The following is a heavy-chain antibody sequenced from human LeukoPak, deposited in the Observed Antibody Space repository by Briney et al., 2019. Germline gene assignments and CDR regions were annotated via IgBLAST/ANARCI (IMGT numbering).Heavy chain of an antibody. CDR3: ARDTYDSSGYYWDY. CDR2: ISWDGGST. J-gene: IGHJ4*02. Sequence: GGSLRLSCAASGFTFDDYAMHWVRQAPGKGLEWVSLISWDGGSTYYADSVKGRFTISRDNAKNSLYLQMNSLRAEDTAVYYCARDTYDSSGYYWDYWGQGTLVTVSS. D-gene: IGHD3-22*01. CDR1: GFTFDDYA. V-gene: IGHV3-43D*04.